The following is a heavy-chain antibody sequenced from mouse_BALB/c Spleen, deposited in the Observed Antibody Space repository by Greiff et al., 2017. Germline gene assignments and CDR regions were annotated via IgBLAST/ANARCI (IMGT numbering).Heavy chain of an antibody. J-gene: IGHJ4*01. V-gene: IGHV1-69*02. Sequence: QVQLQQPGAELVRPGASVKLSCKASGYTFTSYWINWVKQRPGQGLEWIGNIYPSDSYTNYNQKFKDKATLTVDKSSSTAYMQLSSPTSEDSAVYYCTIGGITTAGAAMDYWGQGTSVTVSS. CDR3: TIGGITTAGAAMDY. D-gene: IGHD2-4*01. CDR1: GYTFTSYW. CDR2: IYPSDSYT.